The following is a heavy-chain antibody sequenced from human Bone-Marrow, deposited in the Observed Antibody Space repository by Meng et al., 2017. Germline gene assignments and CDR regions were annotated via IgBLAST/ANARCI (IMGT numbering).Heavy chain of an antibody. J-gene: IGHJ3*02. Sequence: KVSCKGSGYSFTSYWIGWVRQMPGKGLEWMGIIYPGDSGTRYSPSFQGQVTISADKSISTAYLQWSSLKASDTAMYYCARRDDILTGYAFDIWGQGTMVTVSS. CDR1: GYSFTSYW. V-gene: IGHV5-51*01. CDR2: IYPGDSGT. CDR3: ARRDDILTGYAFDI. D-gene: IGHD3-9*01.